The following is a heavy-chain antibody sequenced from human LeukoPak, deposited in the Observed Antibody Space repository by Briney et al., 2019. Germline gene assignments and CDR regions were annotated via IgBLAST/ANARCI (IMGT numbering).Heavy chain of an antibody. CDR2: ISSSSSYI. J-gene: IGHJ4*02. V-gene: IGHV3-21*01. CDR1: GFTFSSYS. D-gene: IGHD1-26*01. Sequence: GGSLRLSCAASGFTFSSYSMNWVRQAPGKGLEWVSSISSSSSYIYYADSVKGRFTISRDNAKNSLYLQMNSLRAEDTAVYYCAQNSGSQGAYGGQEPWSPSPQ. CDR3: AQNSGSQGAY.